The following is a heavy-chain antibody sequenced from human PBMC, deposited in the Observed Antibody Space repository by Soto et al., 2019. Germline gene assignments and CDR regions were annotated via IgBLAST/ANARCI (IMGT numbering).Heavy chain of an antibody. CDR3: AKEPYSYGTVFDY. Sequence: GSLRISCAASGFTFSSYAMSWVRQAPGKGLEWVSAISGSGGSTYYADSVKGRFTISRDNSKNTLYLQMNSLRAEDTAVYYCAKEPYSYGTVFDYWGHVTLVTVSS. J-gene: IGHJ4*01. D-gene: IGHD5-18*01. CDR2: ISGSGGST. V-gene: IGHV3-23*01. CDR1: GFTFSSYA.